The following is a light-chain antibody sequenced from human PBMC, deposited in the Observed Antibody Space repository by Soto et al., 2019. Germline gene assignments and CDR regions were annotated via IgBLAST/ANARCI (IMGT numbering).Light chain of an antibody. CDR2: DAS. Sequence: EIVLTQSPGTLSLSPGERATLSCRASQYMTRTYIAWYQQKPGQAPRLLIYDASNRATGIPDKFSGSGSGTDYSLTITRLEPEDSAVYYCHQSDKAPLTFGQGTKVEIK. J-gene: IGKJ2*01. CDR3: HQSDKAPLT. V-gene: IGKV3-20*01. CDR1: QYMTRTY.